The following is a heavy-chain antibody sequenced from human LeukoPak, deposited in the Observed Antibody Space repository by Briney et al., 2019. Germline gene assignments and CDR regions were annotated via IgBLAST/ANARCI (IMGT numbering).Heavy chain of an antibody. D-gene: IGHD4-17*01. J-gene: IGHJ3*02. Sequence: GGSLRLSCAASGFTFSSYWMSWVRQAPGKGLEWVANIKQDGSEKYYVDSVKGRFTISRDNAKNSLYLQMNSLRTEDTAVYYCARKAGYDYGDYGGAFDIWGQGTMVTVSS. CDR3: ARKAGYDYGDYGGAFDI. CDR1: GFTFSSYW. CDR2: IKQDGSEK. V-gene: IGHV3-7*01.